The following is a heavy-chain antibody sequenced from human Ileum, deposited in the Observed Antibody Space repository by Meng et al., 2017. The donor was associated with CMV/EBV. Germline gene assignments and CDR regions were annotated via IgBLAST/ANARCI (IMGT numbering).Heavy chain of an antibody. J-gene: IGHJ4*02. D-gene: IGHD3-16*01. CDR1: GGSISSGGYY. V-gene: IGHV4-31*03. CDR2: IYYSGST. Sequence: CPVSGGSISSGGYYWSWIRQHPGKGLEWIGYIYYSGSTYYNPSLKSRVTISVDTSKNQFSLKLSSVTAADTAVYYCARESRVLGFDYWGQGTLVTVSS. CDR3: ARESRVLGFDY.